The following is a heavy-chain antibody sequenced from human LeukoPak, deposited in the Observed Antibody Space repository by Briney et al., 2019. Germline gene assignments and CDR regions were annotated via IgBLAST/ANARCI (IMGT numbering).Heavy chain of an antibody. J-gene: IGHJ2*01. CDR3: ATVRDCSGGSCLYWYFDL. D-gene: IGHD2-15*01. CDR1: GYTLTELS. V-gene: IGHV1-24*01. Sequence: ASVKVSCKVSGYTLTELSMHWVRQAPGKGLEWMGGFDPEDGETIYAQKFQGRVTMTEDTSTDTAHMELSSLRSEDTAVYYCATVRDCSGGSCLYWYFDLWGRGTLVTVSS. CDR2: FDPEDGET.